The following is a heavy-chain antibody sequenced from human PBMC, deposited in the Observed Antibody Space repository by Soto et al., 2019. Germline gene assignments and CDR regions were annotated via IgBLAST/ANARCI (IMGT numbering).Heavy chain of an antibody. Sequence: QVQLVQSGAEVKKPGASVKVSCKASGYTFTSFDINWVRQAPGQGLEWMGWMSPESSNTGYAQKHQGRHTMTKTTSTNTAYKELNSLKSHDKAVYYCATGPPYWGFDYWGQGTLVTVSS. CDR3: ATGPPYWGFDY. V-gene: IGHV1-8*01. D-gene: IGHD7-27*01. CDR1: GYTFTSFD. CDR2: MSPESSNT. J-gene: IGHJ4*02.